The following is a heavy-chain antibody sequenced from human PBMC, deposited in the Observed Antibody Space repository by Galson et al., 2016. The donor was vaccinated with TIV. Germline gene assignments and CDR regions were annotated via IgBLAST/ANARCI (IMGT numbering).Heavy chain of an antibody. V-gene: IGHV3-30*04. D-gene: IGHD3-22*01. CDR3: ARGRDYYDTSVHYLFDY. CDR2: ITYDGSDK. CDR1: GFTFSTFA. Sequence: SLRLSCAASGFTFSTFAIHWVRQAPGKGLEWVAVITYDGSDKYYAESVKGRFTISRDNSKKTVYLQVNSLGAEDTAVYYCARGRDYYDTSVHYLFDYWGQGTLVTVSS. J-gene: IGHJ4*02.